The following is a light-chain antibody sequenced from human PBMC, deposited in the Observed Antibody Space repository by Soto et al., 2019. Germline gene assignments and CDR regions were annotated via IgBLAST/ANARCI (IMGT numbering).Light chain of an antibody. CDR3: QHYNSSSSS. CDR1: QSINTW. J-gene: IGKJ1*01. V-gene: IGKV1-5*01. CDR2: GAS. Sequence: DLQMTQSPSTLSASLGDRVTITCRASQSINTWLAWYQQRPGKAPNLLMYGASSLASAVPSRFSGSGSGTDFTLTISSLQPDDFATYYCQHYNSSSSSFGQGTKVDIK.